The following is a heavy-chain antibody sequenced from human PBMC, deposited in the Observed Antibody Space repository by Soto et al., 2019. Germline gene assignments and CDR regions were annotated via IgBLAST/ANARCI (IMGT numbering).Heavy chain of an antibody. CDR2: ISWNSGSI. CDR1: GFTFDDYA. J-gene: IGHJ6*02. Sequence: PGGSLRLSCAASGFTFDDYAMHWVRQAPGKGLEWVSGISWNSGSIGYADSVKGRFTISRDNAKNSLYLQMNSLRAEDTALYYCAKDLKVAVAGTDYYYGMDVWGQGTTVTVSS. D-gene: IGHD6-19*01. CDR3: AKDLKVAVAGTDYYYGMDV. V-gene: IGHV3-9*01.